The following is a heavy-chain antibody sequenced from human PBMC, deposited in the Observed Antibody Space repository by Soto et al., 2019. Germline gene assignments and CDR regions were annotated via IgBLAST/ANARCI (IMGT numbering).Heavy chain of an antibody. J-gene: IGHJ4*02. V-gene: IGHV3-33*01. CDR2: IWFDGSNK. CDR1: GFTFSSYG. Sequence: QVQLVESGGGVVQPGRSLRVSCAASGFTFSSYGMHWVRQAPGKGLEWVAVIWFDGSNKFYADSVKGRFTISRDNSKNTVSLQMNSLRDEDSAANYCATTGPYWGQGTLVTVSS. CDR3: ATTGPY.